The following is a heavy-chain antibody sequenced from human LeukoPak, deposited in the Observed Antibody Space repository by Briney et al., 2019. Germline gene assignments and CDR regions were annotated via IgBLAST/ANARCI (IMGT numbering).Heavy chain of an antibody. CDR1: GFTFSSYN. D-gene: IGHD1-26*01. Sequence: GGSLRLSCAASGFTFSSYNMNWVRQAPGKGLEWVAVIWYDGSNKYYADSVKGRFTISRDNSKNTLYLQMNSLRAEDTAVYYCARGPQVGAYGPPNYWGQGTLVTVSS. V-gene: IGHV3-33*08. CDR3: ARGPQVGAYGPPNY. CDR2: IWYDGSNK. J-gene: IGHJ4*02.